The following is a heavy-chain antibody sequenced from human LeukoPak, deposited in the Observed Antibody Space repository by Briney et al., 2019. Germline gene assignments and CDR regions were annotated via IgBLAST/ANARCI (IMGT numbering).Heavy chain of an antibody. D-gene: IGHD5-12*01. CDR3: AKDMWEGSGYPTFDY. CDR1: GFTFDDYA. J-gene: IGHJ4*02. CDR2: ISWNSGSI. Sequence: PGRSLRLSCAASGFTFDDYAMHWVRQAPGKGLEWVSGISWNSGSIGYADSVKGRFTISRDIAKNSLYLQMNSLRAEDTALYYCAKDMWEGSGYPTFDYWGQGTLVTVSS. V-gene: IGHV3-9*01.